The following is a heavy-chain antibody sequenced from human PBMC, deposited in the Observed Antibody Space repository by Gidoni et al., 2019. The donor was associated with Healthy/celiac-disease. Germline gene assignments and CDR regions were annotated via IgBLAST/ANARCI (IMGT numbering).Heavy chain of an antibody. CDR3: ARGLLWFGELSVYWYFDL. CDR1: GGSFSVYY. V-gene: IGHV4-34*01. D-gene: IGHD3-10*01. Sequence: QVQLQQWGAGLLKPSETLSLTCAVYGGSFSVYYWSWIRQPPGKGLEWIGEINHSGSTNYNPSLKSRVTISVDTSKNQFSLKLSSVTAADTAVYYCARGLLWFGELSVYWYFDLWGRGTLVTVSS. CDR2: INHSGST. J-gene: IGHJ2*01.